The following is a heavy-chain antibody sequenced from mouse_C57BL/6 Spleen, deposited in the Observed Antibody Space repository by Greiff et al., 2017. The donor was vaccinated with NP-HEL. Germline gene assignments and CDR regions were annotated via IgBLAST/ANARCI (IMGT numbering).Heavy chain of an antibody. J-gene: IGHJ1*03. CDR3: ARQRFITTVVATDYWYFDV. CDR1: GFTFSSYG. CDR2: ISSGGSYT. Sequence: EVQGVESGGDLVKPGGSLKLSCAASGFTFSSYGMSWVRQTPDKRLEWVATISSGGSYTYYPDSVKGRFTISRDNAKNTLYLQMSSLKSEDTAMYYCARQRFITTVVATDYWYFDVWGTGTTVTVSS. D-gene: IGHD1-1*01. V-gene: IGHV5-6*01.